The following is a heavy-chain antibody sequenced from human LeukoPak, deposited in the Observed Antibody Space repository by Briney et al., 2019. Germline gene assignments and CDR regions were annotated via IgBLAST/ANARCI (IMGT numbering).Heavy chain of an antibody. D-gene: IGHD1-26*01. CDR2: IYYSGST. J-gene: IGHJ4*02. Sequence: PSETLSLTCTVSGGSIGGYYWSWIRQPPGKGLEWIGYIYYSGSTNHNPSLKSRVTMSVDTSKNHFSLRLSSVTAADTAVYYCARHRIGSYSLDSWGQGILVTVSS. CDR3: ARHRIGSYSLDS. CDR1: GGSIGGYY. V-gene: IGHV4-59*08.